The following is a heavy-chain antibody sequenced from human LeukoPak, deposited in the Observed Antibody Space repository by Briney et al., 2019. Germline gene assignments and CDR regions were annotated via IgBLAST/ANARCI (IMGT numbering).Heavy chain of an antibody. D-gene: IGHD6-13*01. Sequence: ASVKVSCKASGYTFTSYGISWVRLAPGQGLEWMGWISAYNGNTNYAQKLQGRVTMTTDTSTSTAYMELRSLRSDDTAVYYCARDRYSSSWYPSDYYYGMDVWGQGTTVTVSS. V-gene: IGHV1-18*01. CDR3: ARDRYSSSWYPSDYYYGMDV. CDR2: ISAYNGNT. CDR1: GYTFTSYG. J-gene: IGHJ6*02.